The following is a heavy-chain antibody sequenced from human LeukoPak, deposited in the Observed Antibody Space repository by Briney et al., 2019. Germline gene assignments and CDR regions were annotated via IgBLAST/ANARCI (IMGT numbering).Heavy chain of an antibody. Sequence: ASVKVYCQASGYTFTGYYMHWVRQAPGQGLEWMGRINPNSGGTNYAQKFQGRVTMTRDTSISTAYMELSRLRSDDTAVYYCARTYGDYVRMRLDYWGQGTLVTVSS. V-gene: IGHV1-2*06. CDR1: GYTFTGYY. CDR3: ARTYGDYVRMRLDY. D-gene: IGHD4-17*01. J-gene: IGHJ4*02. CDR2: INPNSGGT.